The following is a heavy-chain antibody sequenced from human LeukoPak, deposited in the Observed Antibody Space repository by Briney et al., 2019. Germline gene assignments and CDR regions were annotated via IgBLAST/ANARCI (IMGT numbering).Heavy chain of an antibody. J-gene: IGHJ3*02. V-gene: IGHV3-23*01. CDR3: AKDRGIRHCYKDAFDI. CDR2: ITGNGGAG. D-gene: IGHD2-15*01. CDR1: GFTFSNYA. Sequence: GGSLTLSCAASGFTFSNYAMSWVRQAPGNVLEGVAAITGNGGAGYYANSVQGRLTNSRENSKKTLYLQMKSLRAEDTAIYFCAKDRGIRHCYKDAFDIWGQGTMVIVSS.